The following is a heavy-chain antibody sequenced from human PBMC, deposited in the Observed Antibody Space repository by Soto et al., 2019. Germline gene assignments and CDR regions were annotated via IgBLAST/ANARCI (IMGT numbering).Heavy chain of an antibody. D-gene: IGHD6-13*01. Sequence: QVQLQESGPGLVKPSETLSLTCTVSGGSISSYYWSWIRQPPGKGLEWIGYIYYSGSTNYNPSLKSRVTISVDTSKNQFSLKLSSVTAADTAVYYCARGFRKIGAAAAHYYFDYWGQGTLVTVSS. CDR1: GGSISSYY. CDR3: ARGFRKIGAAAAHYYFDY. V-gene: IGHV4-59*08. J-gene: IGHJ4*02. CDR2: IYYSGST.